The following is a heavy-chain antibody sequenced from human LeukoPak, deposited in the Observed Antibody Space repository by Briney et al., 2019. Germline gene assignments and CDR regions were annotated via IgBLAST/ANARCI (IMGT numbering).Heavy chain of an antibody. CDR3: ARDTDGDYDFWSGPSAFDI. D-gene: IGHD3-3*01. Sequence: ASVKVSCKASGYTFTGYYMHWVRQAPGQGLEWMGWINPNSGGTNYAQKFQGRVTMTRDTSISTAYMELSRLRSDDTAVYYCARDTDGDYDFWSGPSAFDIWGQGTMVTVSS. J-gene: IGHJ3*02. CDR2: INPNSGGT. CDR1: GYTFTGYY. V-gene: IGHV1-2*02.